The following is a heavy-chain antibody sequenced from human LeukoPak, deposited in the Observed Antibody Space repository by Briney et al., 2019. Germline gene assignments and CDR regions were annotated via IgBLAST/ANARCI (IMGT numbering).Heavy chain of an antibody. CDR2: IVVGSGNT. J-gene: IGHJ6*02. D-gene: IGHD2-15*01. CDR1: GYTLTELS. V-gene: IGHV1-58*02. Sequence: ASVKVSCKVSGYTLTELSMHWVRQARGQRLEWIGWIVVGSGNTNYAQKFQERVTITRDMSTSTAYMELSSLRSEDTAVYYCAADQPSSGSYYYYGMDVWGQGTTVTVSS. CDR3: AADQPSSGSYYYYGMDV.